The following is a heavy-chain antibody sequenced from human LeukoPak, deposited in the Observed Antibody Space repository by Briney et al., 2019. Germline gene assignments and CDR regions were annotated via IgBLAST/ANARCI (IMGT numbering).Heavy chain of an antibody. CDR2: ISTGSNYI. J-gene: IGHJ4*02. CDR1: GFTFSGYS. D-gene: IGHD6-13*01. V-gene: IGHV3-21*01. Sequence: GGSLRLSCAASGFTFSGYSMNWVRQAPGKGLEWVSSISTGSNYIYYADSVKGRFTFSRDNAKNSLYLQMNSLRAEGTAVYYCARGSSSLDYWGQGTLVTVSS. CDR3: ARGSSSLDY.